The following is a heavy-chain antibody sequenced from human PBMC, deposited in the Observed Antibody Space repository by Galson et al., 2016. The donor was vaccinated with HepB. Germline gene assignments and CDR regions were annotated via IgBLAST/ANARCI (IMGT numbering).Heavy chain of an antibody. V-gene: IGHV3-74*01. D-gene: IGHD6-13*01. CDR1: GFTFITSV. CDR3: TRAVYSSSWLLYYGMDV. Sequence: SLRLSCAASGFTFITSVMSWVRQTPGKGLMWVSRISGDGNSTSYADSVKGRFTISRDNAKNTLYLQLNSLRGEDTAVYYCTRAVYSSSWLLYYGMDVWGQGTTVTVSS. CDR2: ISGDGNST. J-gene: IGHJ6*02.